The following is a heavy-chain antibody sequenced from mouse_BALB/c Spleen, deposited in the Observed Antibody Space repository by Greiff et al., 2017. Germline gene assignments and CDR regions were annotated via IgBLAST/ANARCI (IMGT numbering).Heavy chain of an antibody. J-gene: IGHJ2*01. Sequence: EVKLVESGGGLVKPGGSLKLSCAASGFAFSSYDMSWVRQTPEKRLEWVAYISSGGGSTYYPDTVKGRFTISRDNAKNTMYLQMSSLKSEDTAMYYCARHGHYYGSRGYFDYWGQGTTLTVSS. CDR1: GFAFSSYD. V-gene: IGHV5-12-1*01. D-gene: IGHD1-1*01. CDR3: ARHGHYYGSRGYFDY. CDR2: ISSGGGST.